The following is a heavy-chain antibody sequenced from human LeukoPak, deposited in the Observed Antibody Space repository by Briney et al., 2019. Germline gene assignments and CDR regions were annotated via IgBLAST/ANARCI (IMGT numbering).Heavy chain of an antibody. Sequence: GESLRISCTGSGYSFTSYWISWVRQMPGKGLEWMGRIDPSDYYTNYTPSFQGHVTISADKSISTAYLQWSSLKASDTAMYYCAITAPRLSWVVAATGYWFDPWGQGTLVTVSS. V-gene: IGHV5-10-1*01. D-gene: IGHD2-15*01. CDR1: GYSFTSYW. CDR2: IDPSDYYT. J-gene: IGHJ5*02. CDR3: AITAPRLSWVVAATGYWFDP.